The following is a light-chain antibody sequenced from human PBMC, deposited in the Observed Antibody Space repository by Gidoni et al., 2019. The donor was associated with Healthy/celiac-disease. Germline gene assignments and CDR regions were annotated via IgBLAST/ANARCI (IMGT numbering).Light chain of an antibody. CDR3: QAWDSSSVV. CDR1: KLGDKY. Sequence: SYELTQPPSVSVSPGQTAIITCSGDKLGDKYACWYQQKPGQSPMLVIYQDSKRPSGIPERFSGSNSGNTATLTISGTQAMDEADYYCQAWDSSSVVFGGGTKLTVL. V-gene: IGLV3-1*01. J-gene: IGLJ2*01. CDR2: QDS.